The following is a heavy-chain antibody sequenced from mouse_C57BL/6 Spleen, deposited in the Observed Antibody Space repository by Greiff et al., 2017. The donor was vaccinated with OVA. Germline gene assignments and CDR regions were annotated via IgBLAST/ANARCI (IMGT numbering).Heavy chain of an antibody. V-gene: IGHV2-9-1*01. D-gene: IGHD1-1*01. CDR3: ARTNYYGSSYGAMDY. CDR2: IWTGGGT. Sequence: VMLVESGPGLVAPSQSLSITCTVSGFSLTSYAISWVRQPPGKGLEWLGVIWTGGGTNYNSALKSRLSISKDNSKSQVFLKMNSLQTDDTARYYCARTNYYGSSYGAMDYWGQGTSVTVSS. CDR1: GFSLTSYA. J-gene: IGHJ4*01.